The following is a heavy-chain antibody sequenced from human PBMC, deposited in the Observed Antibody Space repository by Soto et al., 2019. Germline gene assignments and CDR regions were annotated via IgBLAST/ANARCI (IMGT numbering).Heavy chain of an antibody. D-gene: IGHD6-13*01. V-gene: IGHV1-69*01. CDR1: GGTFSSYA. Sequence: QVQLVQSGAEVKKRGSSVKVSCKASGGTFSSYAISWVRQAPGQGLEWMGGIIPIFGTANYAQKFQGRVTITADESTSTAYMELSSLRSEDTAVYYCARGAAAGTYYYYGMDVWGQGTTVTVSS. CDR3: ARGAAAGTYYYYGMDV. CDR2: IIPIFGTA. J-gene: IGHJ6*02.